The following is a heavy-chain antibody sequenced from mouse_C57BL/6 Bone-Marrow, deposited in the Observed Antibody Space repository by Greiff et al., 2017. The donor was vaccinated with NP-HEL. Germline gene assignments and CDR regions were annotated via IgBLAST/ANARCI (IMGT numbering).Heavy chain of an antibody. D-gene: IGHD1-1*01. Sequence: EVKLVESEGGLVQPGRSMKLSCTASGFTFSDYYMAWVRQVPEKGLEWVANINYDGSSTYYLDSLKSRFIISRDNAKNILYLQMSSLKSEDTATYYCARGDDYYGSSYFDYWGQGTTLTVSS. J-gene: IGHJ2*01. V-gene: IGHV5-16*01. CDR3: ARGDDYYGSSYFDY. CDR2: INYDGSST. CDR1: GFTFSDYY.